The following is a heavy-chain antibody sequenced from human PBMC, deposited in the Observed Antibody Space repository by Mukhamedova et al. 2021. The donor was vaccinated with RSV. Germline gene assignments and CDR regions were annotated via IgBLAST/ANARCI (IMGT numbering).Heavy chain of an antibody. D-gene: IGHD3-9*01. V-gene: IGHV3-48*03. CDR3: ARGDQGDDILTGNYDY. J-gene: IGHJ4*02. CDR2: IGSSGSAI. Sequence: GLEWVSYIGSSGSAIYYADSVNGRFTISRNNAKNSVYLQMNSLRAEDTAVYYCARGDQGDDILTGNYDYWGQGTLVTVSS.